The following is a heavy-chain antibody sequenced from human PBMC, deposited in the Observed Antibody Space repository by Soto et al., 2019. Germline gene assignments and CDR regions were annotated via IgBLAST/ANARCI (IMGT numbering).Heavy chain of an antibody. CDR2: IYYSGST. CDR1: GGSISSYY. J-gene: IGHJ2*01. Sequence: SETLSLTCTVSGGSISSYYWSWIRQPPGKGLEWIGYIYYSGSTNYNPSLKSRVTISVDTSKNQFSLKLSSVTAADTAVYYCARLPPPGGSGGSPPGYFVLGAGGTLATVPS. V-gene: IGHV4-59*08. D-gene: IGHD6-25*01. CDR3: ARLPPPGGSGGSPPGYFVL.